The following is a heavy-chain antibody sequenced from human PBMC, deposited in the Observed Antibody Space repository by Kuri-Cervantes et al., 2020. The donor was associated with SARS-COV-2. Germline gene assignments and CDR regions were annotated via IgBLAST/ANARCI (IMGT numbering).Heavy chain of an antibody. J-gene: IGHJ6*02. CDR3: ARKVGGGDLYYYGMDV. D-gene: IGHD4-17*01. Sequence: SETLSLTCAVSGGSISSSNWWSWVRQPLGKGLEWIGEIYHSGSTNYNPSLKSRVTISVDKSKNQFSLKLSSVTAADTAVYYCARKVGGGDLYYYGMDVWGQGTTVTVSS. V-gene: IGHV4-4*02. CDR2: IYHSGST. CDR1: GGSISSSNW.